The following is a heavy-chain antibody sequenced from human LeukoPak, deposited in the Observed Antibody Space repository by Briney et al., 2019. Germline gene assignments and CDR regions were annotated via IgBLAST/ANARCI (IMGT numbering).Heavy chain of an antibody. J-gene: IGHJ4*02. CDR2: IEPKSGDA. CDR3: AIENWYDSSGFSTAFDY. D-gene: IGHD3-22*01. CDR1: GYTFTVKF. V-gene: IGHV1-2*02. Sequence: ASVTVSCKASGYTFTVKFLHWLRQAPGQGLEWMGGIEPKSGDAVYGQKFRGRVAVTRDTSVSTAYMEVSSLRSDDTAVYYCAIENWYDSSGFSTAFDYWGQGTLVTVSS.